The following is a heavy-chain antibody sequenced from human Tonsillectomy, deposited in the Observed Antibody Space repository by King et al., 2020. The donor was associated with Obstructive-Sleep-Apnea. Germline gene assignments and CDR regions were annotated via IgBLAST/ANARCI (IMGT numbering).Heavy chain of an antibody. V-gene: IGHV4-31*03. CDR3: AREKARYCSGGSCYSGWFDP. Sequence: QLQESGPGLVKPSQTLSLTCTVSGGSISSGGYYWTWIRQHPGKGLEWIGYIYYSGSTYYNPSLKSRVTMSVDTSENQFSLTLNSVTAADTAVYFCAREKARYCSGGSCYSGWFDPWGQGTLVTVSS. CDR1: GGSISSGGYY. D-gene: IGHD2-15*01. CDR2: IYYSGST. J-gene: IGHJ5*02.